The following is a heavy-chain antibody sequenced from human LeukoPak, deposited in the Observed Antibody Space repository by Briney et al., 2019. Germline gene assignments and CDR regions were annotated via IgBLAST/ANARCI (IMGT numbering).Heavy chain of an antibody. D-gene: IGHD7-27*01. V-gene: IGHV1-2*02. CDR3: TRTPRNWGIDC. CDR1: GYTFTGYY. CDR2: INPNSGGT. J-gene: IGHJ4*02. Sequence: GASVKVSCKASGYTFTGYYMHWVRQAPGQGLEWMGWINPNSGGTNYAQKFQGRVTMTSDTSISTAYMELSSLRSDDTAVYYRTRTPRNWGIDCWGQGTLVTVSP.